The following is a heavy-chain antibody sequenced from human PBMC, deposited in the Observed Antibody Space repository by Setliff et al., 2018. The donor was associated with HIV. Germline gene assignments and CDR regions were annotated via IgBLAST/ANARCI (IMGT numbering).Heavy chain of an antibody. J-gene: IGHJ4*02. CDR1: GYTFTSYG. D-gene: IGHD5-18*01. CDR2: IYGDGTAT. V-gene: IGHV3-74*03. Sequence: SCKASGYTFTSYGITWVRQGPGKGLVWVSRIYGDGTATTYADSVRGRFTISRDNAKNTLYLQMNSLGPEDTAIYYCARGGGYSYDPLDYWGQGILVTVSS. CDR3: ARGGGYSYDPLDY.